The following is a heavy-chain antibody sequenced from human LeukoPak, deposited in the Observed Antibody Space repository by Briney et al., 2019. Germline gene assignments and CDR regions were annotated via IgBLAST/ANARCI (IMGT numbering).Heavy chain of an antibody. CDR2: IYYSGST. CDR1: GGSISTYY. Sequence: PSETLSVTCTVSGGSISTYYWSWIRQPPGKGLEWIGYIYYSGSTNYNPSLNSRVTISVDTSKNQFSLRLSSVTAADTAVYYCARRSSGNWYFDLWGRGTLVTVSS. CDR3: ARRSSGNWYFDL. J-gene: IGHJ2*01. D-gene: IGHD1-14*01. V-gene: IGHV4-59*08.